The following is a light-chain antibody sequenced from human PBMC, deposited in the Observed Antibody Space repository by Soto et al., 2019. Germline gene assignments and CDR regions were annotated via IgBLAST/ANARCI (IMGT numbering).Light chain of an antibody. CDR3: QQCCSSPWT. CDR1: QTISSNF. J-gene: IGKJ1*01. CDR2: PVS. Sequence: EIVLTQSPGTLSLSPGDTATLSCRASQTISSNFLAWYQQKPGQAPRLLIYPVSTRATGIPDRFSGSGSGTNFTLTISRLEPDDVAVYHCQQCCSSPWTFGQGTKVDIK. V-gene: IGKV3-20*01.